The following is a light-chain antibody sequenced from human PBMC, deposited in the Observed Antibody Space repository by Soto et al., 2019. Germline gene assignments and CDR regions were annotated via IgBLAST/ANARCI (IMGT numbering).Light chain of an antibody. CDR3: QQYSTYPWT. CDR1: QSISSW. Sequence: DIQMTQSPSTLSASVGDRVTITCRASQSISSWLAWYQQKPGKAPKLLLSKASSLESGVPSRFSGSGSGTEFTLTISSLQPDDFATVYCQQYSTYPWTFGQGTKVEIK. J-gene: IGKJ1*01. CDR2: KAS. V-gene: IGKV1-5*03.